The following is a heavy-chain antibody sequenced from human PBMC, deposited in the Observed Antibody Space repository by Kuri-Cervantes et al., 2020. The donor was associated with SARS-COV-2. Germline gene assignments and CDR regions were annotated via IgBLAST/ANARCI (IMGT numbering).Heavy chain of an antibody. CDR2: ISAYNGNT. CDR3: ARDLSEQLVSRWFDP. J-gene: IGHJ5*02. V-gene: IGHV1-18*01. Sequence: ASVKVSCKASGYTFTSYGISWVRQAPGQGLEWMGWISAYNGNTNYAQKLQGRVTMTTDTSTSTAYMELRSLRSDDTAVYYCARDLSEQLVSRWFDPWGQGTLVTVSS. D-gene: IGHD6-13*01. CDR1: GYTFTSYG.